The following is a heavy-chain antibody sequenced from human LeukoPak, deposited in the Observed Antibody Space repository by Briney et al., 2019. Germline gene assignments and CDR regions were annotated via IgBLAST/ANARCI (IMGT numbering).Heavy chain of an antibody. D-gene: IGHD3-10*01. CDR3: ARGGARGSSAFDI. CDR1: GDSISAFY. Sequence: SWETLSLTCTVSGDSISAFYWSWIRQPPGKGLEWIGYIYYSGSTNYNPSLKSRVTILIETSKNQFSLKLGSVTAADTAVYYCARGGARGSSAFDIWGQGTMVTVSS. V-gene: IGHV4-59*01. CDR2: IYYSGST. J-gene: IGHJ3*02.